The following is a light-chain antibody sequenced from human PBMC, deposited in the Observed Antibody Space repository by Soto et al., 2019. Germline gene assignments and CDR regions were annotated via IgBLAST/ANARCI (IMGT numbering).Light chain of an antibody. CDR1: QSVSRF. J-gene: IGKJ3*01. CDR2: DSS. Sequence: EVVLTQSPPTLSLSPGERATLSCRASQSVSRFLAWYQQKPGQAPRLLIDDSSNRATGIPARFSGSGSGTDFTLNISSLEPEDFAVYYCQQRSNSELTFGPGTKVDIK. V-gene: IGKV3-11*01. CDR3: QQRSNSELT.